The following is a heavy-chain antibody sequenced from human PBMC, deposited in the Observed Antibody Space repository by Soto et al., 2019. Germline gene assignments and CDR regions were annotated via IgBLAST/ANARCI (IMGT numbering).Heavy chain of an antibody. CDR3: ARGPRYDFWSGYFDY. J-gene: IGHJ4*02. V-gene: IGHV4-31*02. D-gene: IGHD3-3*01. CDR1: VGSISSGGYY. CDR2: IYYSGST. Sequence: SETLSFTCTFSVGSISSGGYYWSWIRQHPGKGLEWIGYIYYSGSTYYNPSLKSRVTISVDTSKNQFSLKLSSVTAADTAVYYCARGPRYDFWSGYFDYWGQGTMVTVSS.